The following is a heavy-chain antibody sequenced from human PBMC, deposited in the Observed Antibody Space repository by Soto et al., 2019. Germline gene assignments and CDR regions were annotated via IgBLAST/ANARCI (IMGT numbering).Heavy chain of an antibody. Sequence: SETLSLTCAVYGGSFSGYYWSWIRQPPGKGLEWIGEIYHSGSTNYNPSLKSRVTISVDKSKNQFSLKLSSVTAADTAVYYCVGNDYVISWGQGTLVTVSS. CDR1: GGSFSGYY. CDR2: IYHSGST. J-gene: IGHJ4*02. V-gene: IGHV4-34*01. D-gene: IGHD4-17*01. CDR3: VGNDYVIS.